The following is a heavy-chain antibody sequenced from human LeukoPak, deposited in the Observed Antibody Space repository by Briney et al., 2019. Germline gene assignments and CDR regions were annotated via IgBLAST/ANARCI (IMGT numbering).Heavy chain of an antibody. CDR2: ITGSGGNS. V-gene: IGHV3-23*01. D-gene: IGHD3-3*01. J-gene: IGHJ4*02. CDR1: GFIFSNYA. CDR3: AKKSLWSGPFDY. Sequence: GGSLRLSCKASGFIFSNYAMSWVRQAPGKGRQWVSIITGSGGNSYYTDSVKGRFTLSRDNSKNTLFPQMNSLRAEDTAVYFCAKKSLWSGPFDYWGQGSLVTVFS.